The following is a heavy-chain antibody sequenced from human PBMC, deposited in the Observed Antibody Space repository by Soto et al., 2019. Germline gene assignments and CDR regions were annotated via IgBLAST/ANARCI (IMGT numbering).Heavy chain of an antibody. D-gene: IGHD6-6*01. Sequence: EVQLVESGGGLVQPGRSLRLSCAASGFTFDDYAMHWVRQAPGKGLEWVSSINWNSGSIGYADSVKGRFTISRDNAKNYLYLQTNSLRAEDTALYYCAKDDYSSSSGMDYWGQGTLVTVSS. J-gene: IGHJ4*02. V-gene: IGHV3-9*01. CDR3: AKDDYSSSSGMDY. CDR1: GFTFDDYA. CDR2: INWNSGSI.